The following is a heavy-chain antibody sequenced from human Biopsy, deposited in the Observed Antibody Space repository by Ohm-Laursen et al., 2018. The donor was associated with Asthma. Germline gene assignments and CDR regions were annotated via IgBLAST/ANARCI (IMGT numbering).Heavy chain of an antibody. J-gene: IGHJ4*02. CDR2: ISFDGTNR. CDR3: AKEVFPGWELRRGPDS. CDR1: GFSFSNYG. D-gene: IGHD1-26*01. V-gene: IGHV3-30*18. Sequence: SLRLSCATSGFSFSNYGMHWVRQAPGKGLDWVAVISFDGTNRDYTDSVKGRFTISRDNSRNTLHLEMNSLRAEDTAVYFCAKEVFPGWELRRGPDSWGQGTLVTVSS.